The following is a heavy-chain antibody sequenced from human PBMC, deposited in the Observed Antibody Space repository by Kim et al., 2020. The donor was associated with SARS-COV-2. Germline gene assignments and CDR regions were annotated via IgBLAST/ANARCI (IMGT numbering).Heavy chain of an antibody. V-gene: IGHV4-31*02. Sequence: PSLKSRVTISVDTSKNQFSLKLSSVTAADTAVYYCARAGAWRGGDYGMDVWGQGTTVTVSS. D-gene: IGHD2-21*01. J-gene: IGHJ6*02. CDR3: ARAGAWRGGDYGMDV.